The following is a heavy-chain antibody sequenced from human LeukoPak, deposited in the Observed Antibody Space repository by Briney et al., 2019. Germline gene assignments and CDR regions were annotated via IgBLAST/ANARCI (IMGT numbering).Heavy chain of an antibody. CDR3: ARSPSHSAAMDRGIIGPFDF. CDR2: IGAAGDT. V-gene: IGHV3-13*01. J-gene: IGHJ4*02. Sequence: AGSLRLSCAASGFTFSSYDMHWVRQREKDLEGVSAIGAAGDTYYPDSVNGRFTISRENARNSLFLQLDSLRDADTAVYYCARSPSHSAAMDRGIIGPFDFWGQGTLVTVSS. D-gene: IGHD3-10*01. CDR1: GFTFSSYD.